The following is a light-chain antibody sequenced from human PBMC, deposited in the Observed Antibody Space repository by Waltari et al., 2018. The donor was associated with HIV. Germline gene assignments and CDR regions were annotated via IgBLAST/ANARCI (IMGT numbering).Light chain of an antibody. CDR2: SNN. J-gene: IGLJ2*01. V-gene: IGLV1-44*01. CDR1: NSDIGSNT. Sequence: QSVLTQPPSVSGTPGQRVSISCAGSNSDIGSNTVNWYQQLPGTAPKLLIYSNNQRPSGVPDRFSGSKSGSLASLAITGLQSEDVAEYHCASWDDSLNGVVFGGGTKLTVL. CDR3: ASWDDSLNGVV.